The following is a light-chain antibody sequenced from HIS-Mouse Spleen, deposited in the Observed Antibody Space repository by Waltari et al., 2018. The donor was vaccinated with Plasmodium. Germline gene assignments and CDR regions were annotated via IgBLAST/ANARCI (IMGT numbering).Light chain of an antibody. Sequence: QSALTPPASVSGSPGPSTPISCPGPTSSVGSYNLVPWYQQHPGKAPKLMIYEGSKRPSGVSNRFSGSKSGNTASLTISGLQAEDEADYYCCSYAGSSTFVFGGGTKLTVL. CDR2: EGS. J-gene: IGLJ3*02. CDR3: CSYAGSSTFV. V-gene: IGLV2-23*03. CDR1: TSSVGSYNL.